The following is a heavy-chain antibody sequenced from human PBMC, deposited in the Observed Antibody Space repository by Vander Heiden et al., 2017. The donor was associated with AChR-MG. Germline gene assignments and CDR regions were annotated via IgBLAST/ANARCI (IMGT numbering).Heavy chain of an antibody. J-gene: IGHJ4*02. CDR2: ISGSGDST. V-gene: IGHV3-23*01. Sequence: EVQLLESGGGLVQPGGSLRLSCAASGFTFSSYAMSWVRQAPGKGLEWVSAISGSGDSTYSADSVKGRFTISRDNSKNTLYLQMNSLRAEDTALYYCAKRTTVTAGELDYWGQGTLVTVSS. CDR1: GFTFSSYA. D-gene: IGHD4-17*01. CDR3: AKRTTVTAGELDY.